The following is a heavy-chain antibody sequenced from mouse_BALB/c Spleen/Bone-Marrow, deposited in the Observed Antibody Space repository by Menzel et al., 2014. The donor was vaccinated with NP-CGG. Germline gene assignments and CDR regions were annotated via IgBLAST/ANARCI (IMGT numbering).Heavy chain of an antibody. D-gene: IGHD4-1*01. CDR1: GYTFTDYN. J-gene: IGHJ4*01. V-gene: IGHV1-18*01. CDR3: ARGTGYALDY. Sequence: VQLQQSGAELVKPGASVKISCKASGYTFTDYNLDWVKQSHGKSLEWIGDIHPNYDSTTYNQKFKGKATLTVDKSSSTAYVELRSLTSEDTALYYCARGTGYALDYWGQGTSVTVSS. CDR2: IHPNYDST.